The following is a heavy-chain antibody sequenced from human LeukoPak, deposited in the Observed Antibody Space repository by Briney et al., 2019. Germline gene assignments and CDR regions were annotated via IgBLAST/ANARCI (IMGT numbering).Heavy chain of an antibody. CDR1: GGSFSGYY. CDR3: AEGMGAAERPDY. CDR2: INHSGST. J-gene: IGHJ4*02. Sequence: SETLSLTCTVYGGSFSGYYWIWIRQPPGKGLEWIGEINHSGSTKYNPSLKSRVTISIDTSKNQFSLKLSSVTAADTAVYYCAEGMGAAERPDYWGQGTLVTVSS. D-gene: IGHD6-13*01. V-gene: IGHV4-34*01.